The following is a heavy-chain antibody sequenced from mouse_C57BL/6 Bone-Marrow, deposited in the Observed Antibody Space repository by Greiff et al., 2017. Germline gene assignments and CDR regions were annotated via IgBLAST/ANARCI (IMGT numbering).Heavy chain of an antibody. J-gene: IGHJ2*01. CDR1: GYTFTDYE. Sequence: QVQLQQSGAELVRPGASVTLSCKASGYTFTDYEMHWVKQTPVHGLEWIGAIDPETGGTAYNQKFKGKAILTADKSSSTAYMELRSLTSEDSAVYYCTRSTVVVDYFDYWGQGTTLTVSS. V-gene: IGHV1-15*01. D-gene: IGHD1-1*01. CDR3: TRSTVVVDYFDY. CDR2: IDPETGGT.